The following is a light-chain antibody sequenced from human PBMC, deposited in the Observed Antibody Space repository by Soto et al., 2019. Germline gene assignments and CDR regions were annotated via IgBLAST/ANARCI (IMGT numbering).Light chain of an antibody. CDR1: SSDVGGYNY. V-gene: IGLV2-14*01. CDR3: TSKRSRGYVV. Sequence: QSALTQPASVSGSPGQSITISCTGTSSDVGGYNYVSWYRQHPGKAPKLMIYEVSNRPSGVSDRFSGSKSGNTASLTISGLQAEDEADYYCTSKRSRGYVVFGGGTKVTVL. CDR2: EVS. J-gene: IGLJ2*01.